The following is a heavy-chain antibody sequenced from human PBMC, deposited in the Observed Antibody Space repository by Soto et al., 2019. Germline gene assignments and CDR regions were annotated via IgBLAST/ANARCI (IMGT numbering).Heavy chain of an antibody. CDR2: ISSSSSTI. V-gene: IGHV3-48*01. D-gene: IGHD6-19*01. CDR1: GFTFSSYS. CDR3: AKDYSSEYWYFDL. Sequence: GGSLRLSCAASGFTFSSYSMNWVRQAPGKGLEWVSYISSSSSTIYYADSVKGRFTISRDNSKNTLYLQMNSLRAEDTAVYYCAKDYSSEYWYFDLWGRGTLVTVSS. J-gene: IGHJ2*01.